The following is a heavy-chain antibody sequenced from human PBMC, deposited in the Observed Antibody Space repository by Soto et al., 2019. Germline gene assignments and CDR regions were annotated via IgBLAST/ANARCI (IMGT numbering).Heavy chain of an antibody. CDR1: GYTFTSYG. V-gene: IGHV1-18*01. CDR3: ARDWVGDLAY. D-gene: IGHD4-17*01. J-gene: IGHJ4*02. CDR2: ISGYNGDT. Sequence: QVQLVQSGGEVKQPGASVKVSCKTSGYTFTSYGISWVRQAPGQGLEWMGWISGYNGDTKSVQKFQGRVTLTTDTSTNTAYMEVRSLRSDDTAVYYCARDWVGDLAYWGQGTLVTVSS.